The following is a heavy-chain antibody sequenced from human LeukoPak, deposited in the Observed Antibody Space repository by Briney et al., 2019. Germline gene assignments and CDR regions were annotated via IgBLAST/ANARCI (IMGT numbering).Heavy chain of an antibody. CDR1: GFTFRDYY. D-gene: IGHD6-19*01. V-gene: IGHV3-11*01. CDR3: AREAAVAGTVFDY. J-gene: IGHJ4*02. Sequence: GGSLRLSCAASGFTFRDYYISWIRQAPGKGLEWVSYISSSGSTIYYADSVKGRFTISRDNAKNSLYLQMNSLRAEDTAVYYCAREAAVAGTVFDYWGQGTLVTVSS. CDR2: ISSSGSTI.